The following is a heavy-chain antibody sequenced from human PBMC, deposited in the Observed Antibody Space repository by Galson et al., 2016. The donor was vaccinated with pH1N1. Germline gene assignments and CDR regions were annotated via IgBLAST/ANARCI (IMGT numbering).Heavy chain of an antibody. CDR3: APGNESRPSTLAS. J-gene: IGHJ4*02. Sequence: SLRLSCAASGFTFSGSAMNWVRQASGKGLEWVGRIRSNANTYATAYAASVKGRFIISRDDSHNTAYLQMNSLKAEDTAVYYCAPGNESRPSTLASWGQGTLVTVSS. CDR2: IRSNANTYAT. D-gene: IGHD1-1*01. V-gene: IGHV3-73*01. CDR1: GFTFSGSA.